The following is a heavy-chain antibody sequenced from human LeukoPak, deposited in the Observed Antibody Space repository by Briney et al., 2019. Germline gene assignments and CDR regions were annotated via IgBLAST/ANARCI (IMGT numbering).Heavy chain of an antibody. CDR2: ITGSGGAT. CDR3: AKGPTKYDYVWGSYRSDCAFDY. V-gene: IGHV3-23*01. CDR1: GFTFRSYA. J-gene: IGHJ4*02. D-gene: IGHD3-16*02. Sequence: GGSLRLSCAASGFTFRSYAMSWVRQAPGKGLEWVSGITGSGGATYYADSVKGRFTISRDNSKNTLYLQMNSLRAEDTAVYYCAKGPTKYDYVWGSYRSDCAFDYWGQGTLVTVPS.